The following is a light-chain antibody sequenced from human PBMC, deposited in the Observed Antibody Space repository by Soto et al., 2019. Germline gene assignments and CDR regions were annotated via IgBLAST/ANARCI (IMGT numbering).Light chain of an antibody. CDR2: EAY. CDR3: QQRHMWPIT. Sequence: EVVLTQSPVTLSLSPGERATLSCRASQSFRGLLAWYQQKPGQAPRLLIYEAYNRATGIPPRFSGSGSGTDFTLTISSLAPEDSAVYYCQQRHMWPITFGHGTRLEIK. CDR1: QSFRGL. V-gene: IGKV3-11*01. J-gene: IGKJ5*01.